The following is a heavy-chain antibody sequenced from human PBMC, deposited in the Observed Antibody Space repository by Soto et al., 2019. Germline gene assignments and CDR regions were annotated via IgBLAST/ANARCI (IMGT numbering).Heavy chain of an antibody. CDR2: IYYSGST. CDR1: GGSISSGDYY. D-gene: IGHD3-22*01. V-gene: IGHV4-30-4*01. Sequence: QVQLQESGPGLVKPSQTLSLTCTVSGGSISSGDYYWSWIRQPPGKGLEWIGYIYYSGSTYYNPSLKSRVTISVDPSKNQFSLKLSSVTAADTAVYYCARYYYDSSGYYYRPGDYGMDVWGQGTTVTVSS. J-gene: IGHJ6*02. CDR3: ARYYYDSSGYYYRPGDYGMDV.